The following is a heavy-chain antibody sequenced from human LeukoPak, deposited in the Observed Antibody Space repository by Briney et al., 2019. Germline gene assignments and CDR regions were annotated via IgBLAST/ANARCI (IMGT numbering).Heavy chain of an antibody. CDR1: GGSISSYY. J-gene: IGHJ5*02. Sequence: SETLSLTCTVSGGSISSYYWSWIRQPPGKGLEWIGYIYYSGSTNYNPSLKSRATISVDTSKNQFSLKLSSVTAADTAVYYCARGTTIFGVVTNGFDPWGQGTLVTVSS. CDR2: IYYSGST. CDR3: ARGTTIFGVVTNGFDP. D-gene: IGHD3-3*01. V-gene: IGHV4-59*08.